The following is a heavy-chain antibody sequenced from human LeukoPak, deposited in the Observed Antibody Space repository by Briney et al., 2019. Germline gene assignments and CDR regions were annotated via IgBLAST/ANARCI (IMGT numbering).Heavy chain of an antibody. Sequence: GGSLRLSCAASGFTFDDYAMHWVRQAPGTGLEWVSSISWNGGSIGYADSVKGRFTISRDNAKNSLYLQMNSLRAEDTALYYCARVSSVDYYDSSGHRSMDVWGQGTTVTVSS. J-gene: IGHJ6*02. CDR3: ARVSSVDYYDSSGHRSMDV. CDR1: GFTFDDYA. CDR2: ISWNGGSI. D-gene: IGHD3-22*01. V-gene: IGHV3-9*01.